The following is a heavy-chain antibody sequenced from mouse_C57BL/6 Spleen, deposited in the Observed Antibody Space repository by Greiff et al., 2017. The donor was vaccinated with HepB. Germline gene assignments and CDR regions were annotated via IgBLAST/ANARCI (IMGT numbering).Heavy chain of an antibody. J-gene: IGHJ4*01. Sequence: EVQLQQSGPVLVKPGASVKMSCKASGYTFTDYYMNWVKQSHGKSLEWIGVINPYNGGTSYNQKFKGKATLTVDKSSSTAYMELNSLTSEDSAVYYCARPPLLRFYAMDYWGQGTSVTVSS. D-gene: IGHD1-1*01. CDR3: ARPPLLRFYAMDY. CDR2: INPYNGGT. CDR1: GYTFTDYY. V-gene: IGHV1-19*01.